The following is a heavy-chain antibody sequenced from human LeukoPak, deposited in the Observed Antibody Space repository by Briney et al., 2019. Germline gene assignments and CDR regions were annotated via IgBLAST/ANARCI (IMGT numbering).Heavy chain of an antibody. CDR2: TRNKANSYTT. V-gene: IGHV3-72*01. CDR3: ARAVVAGYCSSTSCYYYFDY. D-gene: IGHD2-2*01. Sequence: GGSLRLSCAASGFTFSDHYMDWVRQAPGKGLEWVGRTRNKANSYTTEYAASVKGRFTISRDDSKNSLYLQMNSLKTEDTAVYYCARAVVAGYCSSTSCYYYFDYWGQGTLVTVSS. J-gene: IGHJ4*02. CDR1: GFTFSDHY.